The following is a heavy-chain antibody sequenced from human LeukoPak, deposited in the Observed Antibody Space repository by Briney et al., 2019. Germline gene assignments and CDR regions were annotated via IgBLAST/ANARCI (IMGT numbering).Heavy chain of an antibody. J-gene: IGHJ5*02. D-gene: IGHD5-24*01. CDR1: RGTFSNYP. CDR2: IIPIFGTT. V-gene: IGHV1-69*13. CDR3: ARDRENGYNVLDP. Sequence: GASVKVSCKASRGTFSNYPITWVRQAPGQGLEWMGGIIPIFGTTNYAQKFQGRGTITADESTNTAYMELSNLRSEDTAVYYCARDRENGYNVLDPWGQGTLVTVSS.